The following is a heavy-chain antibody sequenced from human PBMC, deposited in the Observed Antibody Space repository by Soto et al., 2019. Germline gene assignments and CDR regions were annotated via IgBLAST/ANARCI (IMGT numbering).Heavy chain of an antibody. D-gene: IGHD3-22*01. Sequence: QVQLVQSGAEVKKPGSSVKVSCKASGGTFSSYAISWVRQAPGQGLEWMGGIIPIFGTANCAQKFQGRVTITADESTSTAYMELSSLRSEDTAVYYCATLYYDSRAVPPGDYYYYGMDVWGQGTTVTVSS. CDR3: ATLYYDSRAVPPGDYYYYGMDV. CDR2: IIPIFGTA. CDR1: GGTFSSYA. J-gene: IGHJ6*02. V-gene: IGHV1-69*01.